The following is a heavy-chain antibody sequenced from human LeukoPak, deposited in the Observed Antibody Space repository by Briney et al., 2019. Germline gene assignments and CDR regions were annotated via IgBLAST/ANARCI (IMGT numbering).Heavy chain of an antibody. CDR1: GFTFSSYW. J-gene: IGHJ2*01. CDR3: ARAGATSYWYFDL. V-gene: IGHV3-74*01. D-gene: IGHD1-26*01. CDR2: INSDGSST. Sequence: PGGSLRLSCAASGFTFSSYWMHWVRQAPGKGLVWVSRINSDGSSTSYADSVKGRFTISRDNAKNTLYLQMNSLRAEDTAVYYCARAGATSYWYFDLWGRGTLVTVSS.